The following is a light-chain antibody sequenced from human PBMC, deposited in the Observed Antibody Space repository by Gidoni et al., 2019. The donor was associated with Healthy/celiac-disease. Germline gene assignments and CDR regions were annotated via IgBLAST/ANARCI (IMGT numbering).Light chain of an antibody. J-gene: IGKJ1*01. CDR3: QQYYSFPRT. V-gene: IGKV1D-8*01. CDR2: AAA. CDR1: QVISSY. Sequence: VIWLTQSPSLLSASTGDRVTISCRMSQVISSYLAWYQQKPGKATELLIYAAATLQSGVPSRCSGSGSGTDFTITISCLQSEVFATYYCQQYYSFPRTFGQGTKVEIK.